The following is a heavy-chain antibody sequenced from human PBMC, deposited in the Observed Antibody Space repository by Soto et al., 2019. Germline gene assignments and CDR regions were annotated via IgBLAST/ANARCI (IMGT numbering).Heavy chain of an antibody. D-gene: IGHD1-26*01. Sequence: EVQLLESGGGLVQPGGSRRLSCAASGFTFSRYAMRWVRQAPVQGVAWVSAIRGSGGSTYYADSGKGRLTISRDTSKNTVDLQINSLRAEDRAVYYCARRGSGSCYDYWGQGTLVTVTS. J-gene: IGHJ4*02. CDR2: IRGSGGST. V-gene: IGHV3-23*01. CDR1: GFTFSRYA. CDR3: ARRGSGSCYDY.